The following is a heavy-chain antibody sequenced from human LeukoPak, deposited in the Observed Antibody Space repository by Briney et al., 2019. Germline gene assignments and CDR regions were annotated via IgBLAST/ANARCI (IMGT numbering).Heavy chain of an antibody. D-gene: IGHD3-22*01. V-gene: IGHV3-21*01. CDR2: ITTSSSYI. CDR3: ATGGVHYYGTSADY. J-gene: IGHJ4*02. Sequence: GGSLRLSCAASGFTFSRSSMNWVRQAPGKGLGWVSSITTSSSYIYYTDSVKGRFTISRDNAKNSLYLQMNSLRGEDTAVYYCATGGVHYYGTSADYWGQGTLVTVSS. CDR1: GFTFSRSS.